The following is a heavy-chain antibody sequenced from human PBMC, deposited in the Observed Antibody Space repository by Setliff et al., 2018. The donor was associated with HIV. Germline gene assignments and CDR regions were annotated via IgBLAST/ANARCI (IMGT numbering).Heavy chain of an antibody. Sequence: PGESLTISCKGSGYSFTTFWIAWARQMPGKGLEWMGIIYPGDSDTRYSPSFQGQVTISADKSINTAYLQWSSLKASDTAMYYCARRETPAGCGTSNCYIYAFDIWGQGTMVTVSS. CDR3: ARRETPAGCGTSNCYIYAFDI. D-gene: IGHD2-2*02. J-gene: IGHJ3*02. CDR1: GYSFTTFW. V-gene: IGHV5-51*01. CDR2: IYPGDSDT.